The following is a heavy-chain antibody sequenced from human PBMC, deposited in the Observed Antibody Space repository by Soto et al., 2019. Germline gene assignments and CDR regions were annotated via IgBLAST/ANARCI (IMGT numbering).Heavy chain of an antibody. J-gene: IGHJ4*02. Sequence: QVQLVQSGAEVKKPGSSVKVSCKASGGTFSSYTISWVRQAPGQGLEWMGRIITILGIANYAQKFQGRVTITADKSTSTAYMEQSSLRSEDTAVYYCARGRPHYDILTGYTHWGQGTLVTVSS. V-gene: IGHV1-69*02. CDR3: ARGRPHYDILTGYTH. D-gene: IGHD3-9*01. CDR1: GGTFSSYT. CDR2: IITILGIA.